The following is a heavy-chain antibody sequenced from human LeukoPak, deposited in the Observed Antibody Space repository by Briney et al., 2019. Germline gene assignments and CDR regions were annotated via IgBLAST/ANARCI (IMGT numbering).Heavy chain of an antibody. D-gene: IGHD6-13*01. V-gene: IGHV5-51*01. J-gene: IGHJ3*02. Sequence: GESLKISCKGSGYSFTSYWNSWVRQMPGKGLEWMGIIYPGDSDTEYSPSFQGQVTISADKSISTAYLQWSSLKASDTAMYYCARHSSSWYRDAFDIWGQGTMATVSS. CDR3: ARHSSSWYRDAFDI. CDR2: IYPGDSDT. CDR1: GYSFTSYW.